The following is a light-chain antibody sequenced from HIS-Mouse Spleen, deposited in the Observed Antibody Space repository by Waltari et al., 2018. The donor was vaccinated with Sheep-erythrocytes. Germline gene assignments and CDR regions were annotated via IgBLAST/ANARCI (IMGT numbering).Light chain of an antibody. Sequence: DIVMTQSPLSLPVTPGEPASISCRSSQSLLHSNGYNYLDWYLQKPGQSPQLLIYLGSNRASGVPDRFSGSGSGTDFTLKISRVDAEDVGVYYCMQALQTPLTFGGGTK. CDR2: LGS. CDR3: MQALQTPLT. CDR1: QSLLHSNGYNY. J-gene: IGKJ4*01. V-gene: IGKV2-28*01.